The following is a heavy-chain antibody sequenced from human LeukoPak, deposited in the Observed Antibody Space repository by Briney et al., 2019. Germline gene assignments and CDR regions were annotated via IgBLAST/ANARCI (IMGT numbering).Heavy chain of an antibody. CDR2: IYYSGST. D-gene: IGHD3-10*01. CDR3: ARNRFGVGELDY. Sequence: SETLSLTCTLSGGSISSGSYYWGWIRQPPGKGLEWIGSIYYSGSTYYNPSLKSRVTISVDTSKNQFSLKLSSVTAADTAVYYCARNRFGVGELDYWGQGTLVTVSS. V-gene: IGHV4-39*07. J-gene: IGHJ4*02. CDR1: GGSISSGSYY.